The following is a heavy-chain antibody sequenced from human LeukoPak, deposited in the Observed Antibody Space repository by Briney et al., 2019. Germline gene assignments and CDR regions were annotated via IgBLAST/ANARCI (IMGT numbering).Heavy chain of an antibody. J-gene: IGHJ6*02. D-gene: IGHD6-13*01. CDR1: GFTFDDYA. CDR2: ICGAGGST. V-gene: IGHV3-43*02. CDR3: AKPYSSSSSEYYYYYGMDV. Sequence: GGSLRLSCAASGFTFDDYAMGGGRHAPGEGLGWVSLICGAGGSTYYADSVKGRFTISRDNSKNSLYLQMNSLRTEDTALYYCAKPYSSSSSEYYYYYGMDVWGQGTTVTVSS.